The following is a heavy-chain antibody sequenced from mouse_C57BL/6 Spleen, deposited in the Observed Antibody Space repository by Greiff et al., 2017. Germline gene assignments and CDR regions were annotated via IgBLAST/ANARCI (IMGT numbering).Heavy chain of an antibody. CDR3: AKGHGSSRYFDY. J-gene: IGHJ2*01. CDR2: IWRGGST. D-gene: IGHD1-1*01. Sequence: VQLVESGPGLVQPSQSLSITCPVSGFSLPSYGVHWVRQSPGKGLEWLGVIWRGGSTDSNAAFMSRLSNTNDNSKSQVFFKMNSLQAVDTAIYYCAKGHGSSRYFDYWGQGTTLTVSS. CDR1: GFSLPSYG. V-gene: IGHV2-5*01.